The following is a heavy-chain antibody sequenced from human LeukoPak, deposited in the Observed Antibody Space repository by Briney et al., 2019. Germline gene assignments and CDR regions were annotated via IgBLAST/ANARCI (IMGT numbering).Heavy chain of an antibody. D-gene: IGHD3-3*01. CDR1: GGSISSSNW. Sequence: SETLSLTCAVSGGSISSSNWWSWVRQPPGKGLEWIGEIYHSGSTNYNPSLKSRVTISLDTSKSQFSLKVRYVTAADTAVYYCARGLNDSWTGENYWGQGTLVTVSS. J-gene: IGHJ4*02. CDR3: ARGLNDSWTGENY. CDR2: IYHSGST. V-gene: IGHV4-4*02.